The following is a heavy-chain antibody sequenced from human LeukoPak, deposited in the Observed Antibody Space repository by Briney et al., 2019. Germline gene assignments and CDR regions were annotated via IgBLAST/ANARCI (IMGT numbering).Heavy chain of an antibody. CDR3: ARDDYYDRGYFSL. V-gene: IGHV4-59*01. CDR1: GGSISGYY. CDR2: IYDSGST. Sequence: SETLSLTCTVSGGSISGYYSSWIRQPPGKGLEWIGYIYDSGSTNYNPSLKSRVTISVDTSKNQFSLRLSSVTAADMAVYYCARDDYYDRGYFSLWGRGTLVTVSS. J-gene: IGHJ2*01. D-gene: IGHD3-22*01.